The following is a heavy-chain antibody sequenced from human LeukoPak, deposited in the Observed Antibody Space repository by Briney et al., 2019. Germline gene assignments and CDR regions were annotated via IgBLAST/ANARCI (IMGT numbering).Heavy chain of an antibody. CDR3: ARDLTTVVTPGGADY. V-gene: IGHV5-51*01. J-gene: IGHJ4*02. CDR2: IYPGDSDT. Sequence: GESLKISCKGSGYSFTSYWIGWVRQMPGKGLEWMGIIYPGDSDTRYSPSFQGQVTISADKSISTAYLQWSSLKASDTAMYYCARDLTTVVTPGGADYWGQGTLVTVSS. CDR1: GYSFTSYW. D-gene: IGHD4-23*01.